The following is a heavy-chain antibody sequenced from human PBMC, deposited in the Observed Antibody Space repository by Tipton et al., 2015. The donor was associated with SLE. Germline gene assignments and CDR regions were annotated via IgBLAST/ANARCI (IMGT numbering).Heavy chain of an antibody. V-gene: IGHV4-30-4*01. J-gene: IGHJ5*02. CDR2: IFNSGST. CDR3: ARGHYYYGSGSYLNWFDP. CDR1: GGSISGGDYY. D-gene: IGHD3-10*01. Sequence: TLSLTCTVSGGSISGGDYYWSWIRQPPGKGLEWIGHIFNSGSTYYNPSLKSRVTISVETSKSQFSLKVTSVTAADTAVYYCARGHYYYGSGSYLNWFDPWGQGTLVTVSS.